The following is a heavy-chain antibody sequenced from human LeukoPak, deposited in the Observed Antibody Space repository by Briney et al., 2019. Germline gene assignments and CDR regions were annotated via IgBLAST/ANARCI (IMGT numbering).Heavy chain of an antibody. CDR1: GFTVSSNY. D-gene: IGHD6-13*01. J-gene: IGHJ3*02. CDR2: IYSGGST. V-gene: IGHV3-53*05. Sequence: GGSLRLSCAASGFTVSSNYMSWVRQAPGKGLEWVSVIYSGGSTYYADSVKGRFTISRDNSKNTLYLQMNSLRSEDTAVYYCARDSGSSSWSDDAFDIWGQGTMVTVSS. CDR3: ARDSGSSSWSDDAFDI.